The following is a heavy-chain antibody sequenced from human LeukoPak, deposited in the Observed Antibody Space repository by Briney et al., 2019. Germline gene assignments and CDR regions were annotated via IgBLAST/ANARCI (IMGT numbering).Heavy chain of an antibody. J-gene: IGHJ6*03. D-gene: IGHD1-1*01. CDR1: GGSISSGDYY. CDR3: ARHYKSSHYYMDV. CDR2: IYYSGST. V-gene: IGHV4-30-4*08. Sequence: SETLSLTCTVSGGSISSGDYYWSWIRQPPGKGLEWIGYIYYSGSTYYNPSLKSRVTISVDTSKNQFSLKLSSVTAADTAVYYCARHYKSSHYYMDVWGKGTTVTVSS.